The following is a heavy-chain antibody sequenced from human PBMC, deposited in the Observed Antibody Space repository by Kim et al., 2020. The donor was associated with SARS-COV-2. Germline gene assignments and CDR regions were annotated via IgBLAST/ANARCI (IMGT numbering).Heavy chain of an antibody. CDR1: GGSISSSSYY. J-gene: IGHJ5*02. CDR3: ARPRGDKFRGWYSNWFDP. Sequence: SETLSLTCTVSGGSISSSSYYWGWIRQPPGKGLEWIGSIYYSGSTYYNPSLKSRVTISVDTSKNQFSLKLSSVTAADTAVYYCARPRGDKFRGWYSNWFDPWGQGTLVTVSS. V-gene: IGHV4-39*01. D-gene: IGHD6-19*01. CDR2: IYYSGST.